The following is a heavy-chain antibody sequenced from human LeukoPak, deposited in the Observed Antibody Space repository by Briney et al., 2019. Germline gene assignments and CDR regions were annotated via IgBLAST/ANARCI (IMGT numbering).Heavy chain of an antibody. CDR1: GGSFSGYY. J-gene: IGHJ4*02. CDR2: INHSGST. D-gene: IGHD1-1*01. V-gene: IGHV4-34*01. Sequence: PSETLSLTCAVYGGSFSGYYWSWIRQPPGKGLGWIGEINHSGSTNYNPSLKSRVTISVDTSKNQFSLKLSSVTAADTAVYYCARNWNYFDYWGQGTLVTVSA. CDR3: ARNWNYFDY.